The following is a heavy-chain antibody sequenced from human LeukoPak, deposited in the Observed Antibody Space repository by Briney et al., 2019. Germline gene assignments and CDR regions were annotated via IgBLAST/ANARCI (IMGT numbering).Heavy chain of an antibody. Sequence: ASVKVSCKASGYTFTSYYMHWVRQAPGQGLEWMGIINPSGGSTSYAQKFQGRVTMTRDMSTSTVYMELSSLRSEDTAVYYCARESKYCSSTSCYSQLSSLNPIYYFDYWGQGTLVTVSS. CDR2: INPSGGST. CDR1: GYTFTSYY. J-gene: IGHJ4*02. CDR3: ARESKYCSSTSCYSQLSSLNPIYYFDY. V-gene: IGHV1-46*01. D-gene: IGHD2-2*01.